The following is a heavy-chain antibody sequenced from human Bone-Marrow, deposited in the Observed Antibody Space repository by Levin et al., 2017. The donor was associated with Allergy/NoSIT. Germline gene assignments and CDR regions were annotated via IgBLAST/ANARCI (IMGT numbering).Heavy chain of an antibody. CDR3: ATGPYSSSWDWPVDY. Sequence: PGGSLRLSCAASGFTFSNAWVNWVRQAPGKGLEWVGRIKSKTDGGTTEYAAPVKGRFTISRDDSGNTLYLQMNSLKTEDTAVYYCATGPYSSSWDWPVDYWGQGTLVTVSS. V-gene: IGHV3-15*01. CDR1: GFTFSNAW. J-gene: IGHJ4*02. D-gene: IGHD6-13*01. CDR2: IKSKTDGGTT.